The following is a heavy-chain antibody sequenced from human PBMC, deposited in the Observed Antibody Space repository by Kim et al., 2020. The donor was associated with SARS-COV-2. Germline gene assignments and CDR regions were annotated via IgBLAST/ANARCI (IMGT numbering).Heavy chain of an antibody. D-gene: IGHD3-9*01. V-gene: IGHV4-30-4*01. CDR1: GGSISSGDYY. CDR3: ARGISLGYYNVPFLFDY. J-gene: IGHJ4*02. Sequence: SETLSLTCTVSGGSISSGDYYWSWIRQPPGKGLEWIGYIYYSGSTYYNPSLKSRVTISVDTSKNQFSLKLSSVTAADTAVYYCARGISLGYYNVPFLFDYWGQGTLVTVSS. CDR2: IYYSGST.